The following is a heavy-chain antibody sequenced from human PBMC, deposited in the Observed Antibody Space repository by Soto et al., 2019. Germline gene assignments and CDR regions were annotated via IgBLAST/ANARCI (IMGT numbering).Heavy chain of an antibody. J-gene: IGHJ4*02. Sequence: PSETLSLTCTVSGDSINTYYWSWIRQPPGKGLEWIGYVYYTGSTNYNPSLKSRVTISVDTSRNQFSLKLNSVTAADTAVYYCARSSAVGTSPFDYWGQGTLVTVSS. V-gene: IGHV4-59*01. D-gene: IGHD2-2*01. CDR3: ARSSAVGTSPFDY. CDR2: VYYTGST. CDR1: GDSINTYY.